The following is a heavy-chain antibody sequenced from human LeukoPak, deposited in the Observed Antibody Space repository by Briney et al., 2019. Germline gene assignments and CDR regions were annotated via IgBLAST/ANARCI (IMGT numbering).Heavy chain of an antibody. V-gene: IGHV1-2*06. CDR3: ARDNGVGATTVWFDP. Sequence: ASVQVSCKASGYTFTGHYMHWVRQAPGQGLEWMGRIDPKSGDTNYAQKFQGRVTLTRDTSISTAYMELNRLRSDDTAVYYCARDNGVGATTVWFDPWGQGSLVTVSS. CDR2: IDPKSGDT. CDR1: GYTFTGHY. J-gene: IGHJ5*02. D-gene: IGHD1-26*01.